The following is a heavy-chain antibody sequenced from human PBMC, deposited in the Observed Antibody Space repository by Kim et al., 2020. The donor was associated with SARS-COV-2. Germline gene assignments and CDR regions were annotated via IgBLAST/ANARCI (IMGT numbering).Heavy chain of an antibody. J-gene: IGHJ6*02. V-gene: IGHV1-24*01. D-gene: IGHD1-26*01. CDR1: GYTLTELS. Sequence: ASVKVSCKVSGYTLTELSMHWVRQAPGKGLEWMGGFDPEDGETIYAQKFQGRVTMTEDTSTDTAYMELSSLRSEDTAVYYCATLLLEDSVKPTYYYYYYGMDVWGQGTTVTVSS. CDR2: FDPEDGET. CDR3: ATLLLEDSVKPTYYYYYYGMDV.